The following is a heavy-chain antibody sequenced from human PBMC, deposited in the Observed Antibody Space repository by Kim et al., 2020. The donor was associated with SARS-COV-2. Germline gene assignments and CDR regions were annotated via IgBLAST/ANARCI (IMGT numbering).Heavy chain of an antibody. J-gene: IGHJ4*02. D-gene: IGHD5-18*01. Sequence: ASVKVSCKTSGYTFNTYAINWVRQAPGLGLEWMGWIDTKTGNPTYAQGFTGRFVFSLDTSVTTAYLQISNLKPEDTAVYYCARDLQNAGAYSYGLGGYWGQGALVTVSS. V-gene: IGHV7-4-1*02. CDR1: GYTFNTYA. CDR3: ARDLQNAGAYSYGLGGY. CDR2: IDTKTGNP.